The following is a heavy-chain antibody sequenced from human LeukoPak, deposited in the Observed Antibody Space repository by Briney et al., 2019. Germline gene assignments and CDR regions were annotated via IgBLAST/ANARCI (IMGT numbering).Heavy chain of an antibody. CDR3: ARYGSSWYVLNWFDP. D-gene: IGHD6-13*01. Sequence: PSETLSLTCTVSGGSISSYYWSWIRQPPGKGLEWIGYIYYSGSTNYNPSLKSRVTISVDTSKNQFSLKLSSVTAADTAVYYCARYGSSWYVLNWFDPWGQGTLVTVSS. CDR1: GGSISSYY. V-gene: IGHV4-59*01. J-gene: IGHJ5*02. CDR2: IYYSGST.